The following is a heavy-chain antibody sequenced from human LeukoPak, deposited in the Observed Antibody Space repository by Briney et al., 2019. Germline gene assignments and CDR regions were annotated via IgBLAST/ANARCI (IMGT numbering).Heavy chain of an antibody. CDR2: IYTSGST. CDR3: ARAHSPGRDCYWYFDL. Sequence: SETLSLTCTVSGGSISNYYWSWIRRPAGKGLEWIGRIYTSGSTNYNPSLRSRVTMSVDTSKNQFSLNLSSVTAADTAVYYCARAHSPGRDCYWYFDLWGRGTLVTVSS. J-gene: IGHJ2*01. D-gene: IGHD5-24*01. V-gene: IGHV4-4*07. CDR1: GGSISNYY.